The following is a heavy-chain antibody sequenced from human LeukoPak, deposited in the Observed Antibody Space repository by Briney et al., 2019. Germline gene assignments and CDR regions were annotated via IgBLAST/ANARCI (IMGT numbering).Heavy chain of an antibody. J-gene: IGHJ4*02. Sequence: GGSLRLSCAASGFTVSSNYMSWVRQAPGKGLEWLAVIYSGSSTYYADSVKGRFTISRDNSKNTLYLQMNSLRAEDTAVYYCARDRSSSWYVYDYWGQGTLVTVSS. V-gene: IGHV3-53*01. CDR1: GFTVSSNY. D-gene: IGHD6-13*01. CDR2: IYSGSST. CDR3: ARDRSSSWYVYDY.